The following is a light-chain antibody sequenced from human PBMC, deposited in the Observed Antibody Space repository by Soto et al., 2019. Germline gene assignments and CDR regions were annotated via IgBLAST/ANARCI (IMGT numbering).Light chain of an antibody. J-gene: IGKJ1*01. Sequence: DIQMTQSPSTLSASVGDRVTITCRASQSISSWLAWYQQKPGKAPRLLMYRASSLESGVPSRFSGSGSGTDFTLTISSLQPDDVATYYCQQYYSYWTFGQGTKGEIK. V-gene: IGKV1-5*03. CDR2: RAS. CDR3: QQYYSYWT. CDR1: QSISSW.